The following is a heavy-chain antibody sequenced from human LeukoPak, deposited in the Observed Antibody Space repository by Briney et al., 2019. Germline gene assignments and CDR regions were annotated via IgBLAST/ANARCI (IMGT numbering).Heavy chain of an antibody. Sequence: ASVKVSCRASGYTFTGYYMHWVRQAPGQGLEYMGWINPKSGGTKYAQKFQDWVTMTRDTSISTVYMELSRLRSDDTAVYYCARSAYMSSKDFDYWGQGTLVTVSS. CDR2: INPKSGGT. D-gene: IGHD2-2*02. CDR1: GYTFTGYY. J-gene: IGHJ4*02. V-gene: IGHV1-2*04. CDR3: ARSAYMSSKDFDY.